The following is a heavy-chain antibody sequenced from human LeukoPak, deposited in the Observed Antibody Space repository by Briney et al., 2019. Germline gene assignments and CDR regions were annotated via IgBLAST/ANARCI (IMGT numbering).Heavy chain of an antibody. J-gene: IGHJ6*02. D-gene: IGHD1-1*01. Sequence: PSETLSLTCTVSLDSISSSSYYWGWIRQPPGKGLEWIGSIYYSGSTYYNPSLKSRVTISVDTSKNQFSLKLSSVTAADTAVYSCARRSRSRTRTTNYYYGMDVWGQGTTVTVSS. V-gene: IGHV4-39*01. CDR3: ARRSRSRTRTTNYYYGMDV. CDR2: IYYSGST. CDR1: LDSISSSSYY.